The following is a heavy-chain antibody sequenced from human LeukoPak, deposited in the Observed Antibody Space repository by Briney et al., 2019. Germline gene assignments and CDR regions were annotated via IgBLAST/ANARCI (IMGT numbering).Heavy chain of an antibody. CDR1: GGSFSTYY. CDR3: ARLVVNSSGEVDY. V-gene: IGHV4-59*01. CDR2: IYYSGST. Sequence: SETLSLTCTASGGSFSTYYWSWIRQPPGKGLEWIGYIYYSGSTKYNPSLKSRVTISVDTSKNQFSLKLSSVTAADTAVYYCARLVVNSSGEVDYWGQGTLVTVSS. D-gene: IGHD6-19*01. J-gene: IGHJ4*02.